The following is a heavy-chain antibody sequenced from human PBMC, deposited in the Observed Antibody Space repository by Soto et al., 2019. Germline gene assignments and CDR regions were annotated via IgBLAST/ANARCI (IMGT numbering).Heavy chain of an antibody. Sequence: QVQLVQSGAEVKKPGSSVKVSCKAFGGTLRNNVISWVRQAPGQGLEWMGGISPIFTTANYAQSFQGRLTITADKSTSTAYMELTGLTSDDTAVYFCARDQQVDLEWSGWFDPWGQGTLVTVSS. J-gene: IGHJ5*02. CDR1: GGTLRNNV. CDR3: ARDQQVDLEWSGWFDP. D-gene: IGHD3-3*01. CDR2: ISPIFTTA. V-gene: IGHV1-69*06.